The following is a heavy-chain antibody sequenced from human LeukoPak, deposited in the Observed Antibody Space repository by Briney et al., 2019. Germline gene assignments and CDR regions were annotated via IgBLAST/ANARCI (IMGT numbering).Heavy chain of an antibody. J-gene: IGHJ3*02. Sequence: PGGSLRLSCAASGFTFSSYAMSWVRQAPGKGLEWVSAISGSGDSIFYADSVKGRFTISRDNSKNTLYLQMNSLKTEDTAVYYCTTATDAFDIWGQGTMVTVSS. CDR1: GFTFSSYA. CDR2: ISGSGDSI. V-gene: IGHV3-23*01. CDR3: TTATDAFDI.